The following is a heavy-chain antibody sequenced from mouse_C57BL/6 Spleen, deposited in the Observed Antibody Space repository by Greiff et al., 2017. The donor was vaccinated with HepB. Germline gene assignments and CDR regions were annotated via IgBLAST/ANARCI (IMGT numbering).Heavy chain of an antibody. CDR3: TTGFHDYAMDY. CDR2: IDPENGDT. V-gene: IGHV14-4*01. J-gene: IGHJ4*01. D-gene: IGHD1-2*01. CDR1: GFNIKDDY. Sequence: EVQLQQSGAELVRPGASVKLSCTASGFNIKDDYMHWVKQRPEQGLEWIGCIDPENGDTEYASKFQGKDTITADTSANTAYLQLSSLTSEDTDVYDCTTGFHDYAMDYWGQGTSVTVSS.